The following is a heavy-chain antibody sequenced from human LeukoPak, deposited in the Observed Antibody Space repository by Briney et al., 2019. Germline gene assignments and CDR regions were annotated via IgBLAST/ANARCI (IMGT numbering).Heavy chain of an antibody. CDR1: GGSISSSSYY. D-gene: IGHD4-17*01. J-gene: IGHJ4*02. CDR2: IYYSGST. V-gene: IGHV4-39*07. CDR3: ARGAVTTYLYFDY. Sequence: SETLSLTCTVSGGSISSSSYYWGWIRQPPGKGLEWIGSIYYSGSTYYNPSLKSRVTISVDTSKNQFSLKLSSVTAADTAVYYCARGAVTTYLYFDYWGQGTLVTVSS.